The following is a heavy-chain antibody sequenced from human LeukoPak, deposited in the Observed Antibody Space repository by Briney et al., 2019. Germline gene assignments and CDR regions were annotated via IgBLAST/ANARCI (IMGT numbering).Heavy chain of an antibody. CDR1: SGSISSRNYY. CDR2: IHYGGST. V-gene: IGHV4-39*01. D-gene: IGHD6-19*01. J-gene: IGHJ6*02. CDR3: ARRSGWMEYYYYGMDV. Sequence: SETLSLTCTVSSGSISSRNYYWGWIRQPPGKGLEWIGSIHYGGSTYYNPSLKSPDTISVDTSKNQFSLGLSSVTAADTAVYYCARRSGWMEYYYYGMDVWGQGTTVTV.